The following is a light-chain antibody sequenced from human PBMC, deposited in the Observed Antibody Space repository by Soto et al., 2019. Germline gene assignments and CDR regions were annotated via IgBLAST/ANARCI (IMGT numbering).Light chain of an antibody. V-gene: IGKV3-20*01. J-gene: IGKJ4*01. Sequence: EIVLTQSPGSLSLSPGERATLSCRASQSVSSTYLAWYQQKPGQAPRLLIYGASNRASGIPDRFSGSGSGTDFTLTINRLEPEEVAVYYGQQFCRSPAFGGGTKVEIK. CDR2: GAS. CDR1: QSVSSTY. CDR3: QQFCRSPA.